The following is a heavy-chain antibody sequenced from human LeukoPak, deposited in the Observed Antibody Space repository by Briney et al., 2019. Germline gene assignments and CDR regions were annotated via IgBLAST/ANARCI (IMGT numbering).Heavy chain of an antibody. D-gene: IGHD5-24*01. CDR1: GFTFSSYE. Sequence: PGGSLRLSCAASGFTFSSYEMNWVRQAPGQGLEWASYISSSGSTIFYADSVKGRFTISRDNAKSSLYLQMNSLRAEDTAVYYCVRVRGGYNSFYFDYWGQGTLLTVSS. J-gene: IGHJ4*02. V-gene: IGHV3-48*03. CDR2: ISSSGSTI. CDR3: VRVRGGYNSFYFDY.